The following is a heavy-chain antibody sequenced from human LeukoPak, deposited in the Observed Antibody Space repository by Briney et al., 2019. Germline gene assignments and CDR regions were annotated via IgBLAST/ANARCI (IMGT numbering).Heavy chain of an antibody. CDR2: ISSSGSTI. V-gene: IGHV3-11*01. CDR3: AKVRVVVIHDAFDI. D-gene: IGHD3-22*01. CDR1: GFTFSDYY. Sequence: GGSLRLSCAASGFTFSDYYMSWIRQAPGKGLEWVSYISSSGSTIYYADSVKGRFTISRDNSKNTLYLQMNSLRAEDTAVYYCAKVRVVVIHDAFDIWGQGTMVTVSS. J-gene: IGHJ3*02.